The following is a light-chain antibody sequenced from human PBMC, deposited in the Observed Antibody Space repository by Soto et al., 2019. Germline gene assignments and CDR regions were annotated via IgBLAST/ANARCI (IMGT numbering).Light chain of an antibody. V-gene: IGKV3-20*01. CDR2: GAS. CDR1: QSVSSSY. CDR3: QQYCSSRGNT. J-gene: IGKJ5*01. Sequence: EIVLTQSPGPLSLSPGERATLSCRASQSVSSSYLAWYQQKPGQAPRLLIYGASSRATGIPDRFSGSGSGTDFTLTISRLEPEDFAVYYCQQYCSSRGNTFGQGTRLEIK.